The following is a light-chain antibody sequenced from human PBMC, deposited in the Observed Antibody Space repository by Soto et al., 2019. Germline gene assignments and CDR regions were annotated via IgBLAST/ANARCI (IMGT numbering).Light chain of an antibody. CDR2: AAS. CDR3: QHYNSYSEA. CDR1: QGIRND. J-gene: IGKJ1*01. Sequence: DIQVNQSPSSLSSSLVNICNIHRLACQGIRNDLGWYQQKLGKAPKLLIYAASSLQSGVPSRFSGSGSGTEFTLTISSLQPDDFATYYCQHYNSYSEAFGQGTKVDIK. V-gene: IGKV1-17*01.